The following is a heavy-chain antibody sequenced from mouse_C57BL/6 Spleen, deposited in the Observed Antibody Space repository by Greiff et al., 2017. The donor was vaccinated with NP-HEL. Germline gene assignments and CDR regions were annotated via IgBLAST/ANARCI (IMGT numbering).Heavy chain of an antibody. V-gene: IGHV1-20*01. CDR1: GYSFTGYF. CDR3: ARYDYDGYYAMDY. J-gene: IGHJ4*01. Sequence: EVQLQQSGPELVKPGASVKISCKASGYSFTGYFMNWVMQSHGKSLEWIGRINPYNGDTFYNQKFKGKATLTVDKSSSTAHMELRSLTSEDSAVYYCARYDYDGYYAMDYWGQGTSVTVSS. CDR2: INPYNGDT. D-gene: IGHD2-4*01.